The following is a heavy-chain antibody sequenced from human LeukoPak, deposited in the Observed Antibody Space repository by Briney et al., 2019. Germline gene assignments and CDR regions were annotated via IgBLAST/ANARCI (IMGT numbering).Heavy chain of an antibody. J-gene: IGHJ5*02. D-gene: IGHD2-2*01. Sequence: ASVKVSCKTSGYTFTTYYMHWVRQAPGQGLEWMGIINPTTGVTNYAQKFQGRVSMTRDTSASTVYMELNSLRSEDTAVYYCTRDRVVPNAGPRLYNWFDPWGQGTLVTVSS. V-gene: IGHV1-46*01. CDR3: TRDRVVPNAGPRLYNWFDP. CDR1: GYTFTTYY. CDR2: INPTTGVT.